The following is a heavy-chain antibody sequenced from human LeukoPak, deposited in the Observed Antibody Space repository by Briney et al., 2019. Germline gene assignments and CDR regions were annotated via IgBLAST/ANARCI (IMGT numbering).Heavy chain of an antibody. D-gene: IGHD1-26*01. V-gene: IGHV1-2*02. CDR3: ARDNGLRVGATPGVFDY. CDR1: GYTFTGYY. Sequence: GASVKVSCKASGYTFTGYYMHWVRQAPGQGLEWMGWVNPNSGGTNYAQKFQGRVTMTRDTSISTAYMELSRLRSDDTAVYYCARDNGLRVGATPGVFDYWGQGTLVTVSS. CDR2: VNPNSGGT. J-gene: IGHJ4*02.